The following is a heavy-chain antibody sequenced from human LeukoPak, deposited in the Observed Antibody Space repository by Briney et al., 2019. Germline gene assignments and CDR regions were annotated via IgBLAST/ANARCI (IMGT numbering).Heavy chain of an antibody. CDR3: ARDQDLRYFGPDYYYYYGMDV. CDR2: ISGSGGST. D-gene: IGHD3-9*01. Sequence: GGSLRLSCAASGFTFSSYAMSWVRQAPGKGLEWVSAISGSGGSTYYADSVKGRFTISRDNSKNTLYLQMNSLRAEDTAVYYCARDQDLRYFGPDYYYYYGMDVWGQGTTVTVSS. J-gene: IGHJ6*02. V-gene: IGHV3-23*01. CDR1: GFTFSSYA.